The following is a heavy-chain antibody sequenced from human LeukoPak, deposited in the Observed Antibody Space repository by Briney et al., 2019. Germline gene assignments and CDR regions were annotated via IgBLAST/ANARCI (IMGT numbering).Heavy chain of an antibody. V-gene: IGHV4-4*09. CDR3: ARLTRLSTSPDRYYSDY. Sequence: PSETLSLTCTVSGDSISSYYWSWIRQPPGKGLEWIGYIHTGGGNSYIPSLKGRVTISIDTSKNQFSLKLSSVTAADSAVYYCARLTRLSTSPDRYYSDYWGRAPWSPSPQ. CDR1: GDSISSYY. CDR2: IHTGGGN. J-gene: IGHJ4*02. D-gene: IGHD6-6*01.